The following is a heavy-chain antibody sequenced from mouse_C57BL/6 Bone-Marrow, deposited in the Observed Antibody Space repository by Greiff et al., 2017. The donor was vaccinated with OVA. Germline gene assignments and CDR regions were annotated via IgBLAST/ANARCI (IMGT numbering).Heavy chain of an antibody. CDR2: IDPSDSYT. CDR1: GYTFTSYW. Sequence: QVQLQQPGAELVKPGASVKLSCKASGYTFTSYWMQWVKQRPGQGLEWIGEIDPSDSYTNYNQKFKGKATLTVDTSSSTAYMQLSSLTSEDSAVYYCARPSTTVAPLDFDVWGTGTTVTVSS. J-gene: IGHJ1*03. CDR3: ARPSTTVAPLDFDV. V-gene: IGHV1-50*01. D-gene: IGHD1-1*01.